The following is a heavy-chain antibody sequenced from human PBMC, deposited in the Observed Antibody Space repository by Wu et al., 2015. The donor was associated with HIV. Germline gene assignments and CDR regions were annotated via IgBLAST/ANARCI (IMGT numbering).Heavy chain of an antibody. Sequence: QVQLVQSGAEVKKPGASVKVSCKASGYTFTSYDINWVRQATGQGLEWMGWMNPNSGNTGYAQKFQGRVTMTRNTSISTAYMEVTRLTPDDTAIFYCATAKYSSHLDHWGQGTLVTVSS. CDR1: GYTFTSYD. J-gene: IGHJ4*02. CDR3: ATAKYSSHLDH. CDR2: MNPNSGNT. V-gene: IGHV1-8*01. D-gene: IGHD4-11*01.